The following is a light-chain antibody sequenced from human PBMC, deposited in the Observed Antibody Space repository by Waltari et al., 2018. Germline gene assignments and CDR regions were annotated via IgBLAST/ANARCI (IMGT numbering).Light chain of an antibody. CDR2: QDH. J-gene: IGLJ2*01. Sequence: SYELAQPPSLSVSPGQTATITCSGDNLWTKYVSWYQQKPGQSPILVIFQDHTRPSGIPDRFSGSNSGNTATLTISGTQTMDEADYYCQAWDSRTAVFGGGTRLTVL. V-gene: IGLV3-1*01. CDR3: QAWDSRTAV. CDR1: NLWTKY.